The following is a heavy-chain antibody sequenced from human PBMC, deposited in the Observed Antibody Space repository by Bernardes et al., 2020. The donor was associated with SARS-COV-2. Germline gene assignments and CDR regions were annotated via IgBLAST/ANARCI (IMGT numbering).Heavy chain of an antibody. V-gene: IGHV4-34*01. CDR3: ARGLTYYDILTGYYVSRWFDP. Sequence: SDTLSLTCAVYGGSFSGYFWIWIRQPPGKGLEWIGEINHSGSTNYNPSLKSRVTISVDTSKNQFSLKLGSVTAADTAVYYCARGLTYYDILTGYYVSRWFDPWGQGTLVTVSS. J-gene: IGHJ5*02. D-gene: IGHD3-9*01. CDR1: GGSFSGYF. CDR2: INHSGST.